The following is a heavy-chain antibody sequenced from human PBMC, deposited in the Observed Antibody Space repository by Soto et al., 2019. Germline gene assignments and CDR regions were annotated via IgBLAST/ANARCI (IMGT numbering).Heavy chain of an antibody. CDR1: GFTVNSNY. D-gene: IGHD3-9*01. CDR3: ATLTKYDTLTGCYPC. CDR2: IYSDGST. V-gene: IGHV3-66*01. Sequence: EVHLVESGGGLVQPGGSLRLSCAASGFTVNSNYMSWVRQAPGKGLEWVSVIYSDGSTYYADSVKGRFIISRDNSNNTLYFQMNSLRAEDTAVDYCATLTKYDTLTGCYPCWGQGNLVTVSS. J-gene: IGHJ4*02.